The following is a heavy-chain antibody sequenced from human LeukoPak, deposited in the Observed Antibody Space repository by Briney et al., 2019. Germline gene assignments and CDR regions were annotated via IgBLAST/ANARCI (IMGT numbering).Heavy chain of an antibody. J-gene: IGHJ4*02. Sequence: SGGSLRLSCAASGFTFSSYGMHWVRQAPGKGLEWVALISYDGNNKYYADSVKGRFTISRDNSKNTLYLQVTSLIPEDTAIYYCAKDLSSGWSPPVYCGQGTLVTVSS. CDR3: AKDLSSGWSPPVY. CDR2: ISYDGNNK. V-gene: IGHV3-30*18. CDR1: GFTFSSYG. D-gene: IGHD6-13*01.